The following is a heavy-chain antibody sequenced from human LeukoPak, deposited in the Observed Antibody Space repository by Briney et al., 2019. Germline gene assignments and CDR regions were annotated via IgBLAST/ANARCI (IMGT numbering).Heavy chain of an antibody. Sequence: GGSLRLSCAASGFTFSSYEMNWVRQAPGKGLEWVSYISSSGSTIYYADSVKGRFTISRDNAKNSLYLQMNSLRAEDTAVYYCARDAAGYSSSWYYFDYWGQGTLVTVSS. CDR1: GFTFSSYE. J-gene: IGHJ4*02. V-gene: IGHV3-48*03. CDR2: ISSSGSTI. CDR3: ARDAAGYSSSWYYFDY. D-gene: IGHD6-13*01.